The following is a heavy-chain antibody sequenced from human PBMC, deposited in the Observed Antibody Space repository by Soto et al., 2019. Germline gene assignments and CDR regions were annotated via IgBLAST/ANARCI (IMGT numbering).Heavy chain of an antibody. CDR3: ARVPDY. CDR1: GCSISSGCYS. J-gene: IGHJ4*02. Sequence: QLQLLESGSGLVKPSQTLSLTCAVSGCSISSGCYSWGWIRQPPGKGLEWIGYIYHSVSTYYNPSLTSRVTISVDRSKNQFSLRLSSVTAADTAVYYCARVPDYWGQGTLVTVSS. V-gene: IGHV4-30-2*01. CDR2: IYHSVST.